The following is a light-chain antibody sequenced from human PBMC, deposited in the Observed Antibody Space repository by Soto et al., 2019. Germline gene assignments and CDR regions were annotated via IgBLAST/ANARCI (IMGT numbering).Light chain of an antibody. CDR3: LLSYSGARV. CDR2: NTS. Sequence: QAVVTQEPSLTVSPGGTVTLTCGSSTGAVTSGHYPYWFQQKPGQAPRTLVYNTSDKHSWAPARLSGSLLGGKAALTLSGAQPEDEAEYYCLLSYSGARVFGGGTKLTVL. CDR1: TGAVTSGHY. V-gene: IGLV7-46*01. J-gene: IGLJ2*01.